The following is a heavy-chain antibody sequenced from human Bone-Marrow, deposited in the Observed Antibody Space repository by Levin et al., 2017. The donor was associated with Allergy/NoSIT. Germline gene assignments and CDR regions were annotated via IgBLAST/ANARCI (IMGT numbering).Heavy chain of an antibody. J-gene: IGHJ4*02. D-gene: IGHD5-24*01. CDR2: IDTSNGNT. V-gene: IGHV1-18*01. CDR3: ARDPGLYNDLELD. Sequence: ASVKVSCKASDYTFSRDQVTWVRQAPGQGLEWIGRIDTSNGNTYYAQNLQGRLTMTTDTSATTAYMELRSLRSDDTAVYYCARDPGLYNDLELDWGQGTLVTVSS. CDR1: DYTFSRDQ.